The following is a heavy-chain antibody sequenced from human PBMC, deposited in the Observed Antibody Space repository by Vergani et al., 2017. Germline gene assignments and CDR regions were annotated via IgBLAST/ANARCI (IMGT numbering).Heavy chain of an antibody. CDR1: GYSISSGYY. D-gene: IGHD3-16*02. V-gene: IGHV4-38-2*01. Sequence: QVQLQESGPGLVKPSETLSLTCAVSGYSISSGYYWGWIRQPPGKGLEWIGSIYHSGSTYYNPSLKSRVTISVDTSKNQFSLKLSSVTAADTAVYYCARGLKDVWGSXRYSSSPQQPRFDYWGQGTLVTVSS. J-gene: IGHJ4*02. CDR2: IYHSGST. CDR3: ARGLKDVWGSXRYSSSPQQPRFDY.